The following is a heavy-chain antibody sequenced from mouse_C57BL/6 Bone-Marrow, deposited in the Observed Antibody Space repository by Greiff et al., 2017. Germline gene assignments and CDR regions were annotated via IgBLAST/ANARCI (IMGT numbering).Heavy chain of an antibody. CDR1: GFTFSSYG. Sequence: EVMLVESGGDLVKPGGSLKLSCAASGFTFSSYGMSWVRQTPDKRLEWVATISSGGSYTYYPDSVKGRFTISRDNAKNTLYLQMSSLKSEDTAMYYCARDEANAMDYWGQGTSVTVSS. CDR3: ARDEANAMDY. V-gene: IGHV5-6*01. J-gene: IGHJ4*01. CDR2: ISSGGSYT.